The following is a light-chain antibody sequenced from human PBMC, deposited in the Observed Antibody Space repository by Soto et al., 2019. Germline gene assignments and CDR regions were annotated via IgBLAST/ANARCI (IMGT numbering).Light chain of an antibody. CDR3: CSYAGSNTYV. V-gene: IGLV2-23*01. Sequence: QSVLTQPASVSDSPGQSITISCTGTSSDVGSYNLVSWYQQHPGKAPKLIIYEDNKRPSGVSNRFSGSKSGNTASLTISGLQAEDEADYYCCSYAGSNTYVFGTGTKVTVL. J-gene: IGLJ1*01. CDR1: SSDVGSYNL. CDR2: EDN.